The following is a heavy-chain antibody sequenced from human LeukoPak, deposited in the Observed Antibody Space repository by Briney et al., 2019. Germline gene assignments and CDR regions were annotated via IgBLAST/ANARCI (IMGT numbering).Heavy chain of an antibody. J-gene: IGHJ6*03. D-gene: IGHD3-10*01. Sequence: SETLSLTCTVSGGSISSGSYYWSWIRQPAGKGLEWIGRIYTSGSTNYNPSLKSRVTISVDTSKNQFSLKLSSVTAADTAVYYCARHRMVRGVIAYYYYYYMDVWGKGTTVTISS. V-gene: IGHV4-61*02. CDR1: GGSISSGSYY. CDR2: IYTSGST. CDR3: ARHRMVRGVIAYYYYYYMDV.